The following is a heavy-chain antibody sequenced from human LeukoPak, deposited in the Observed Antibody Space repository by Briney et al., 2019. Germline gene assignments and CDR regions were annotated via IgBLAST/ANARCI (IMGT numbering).Heavy chain of an antibody. V-gene: IGHV3-23*01. CDR3: ATWGDYDVLTGYYDPDN. Sequence: SGGSLRLSCAASGFSFSNYAMSWARQAPGKGLEWVSGIVGSGANTYYADSVKGRFTISRDNPRNTLYLQMNSLRAEDTAVYYCATWGDYDVLTGYYDPDNWGQGTLVTVSS. D-gene: IGHD3-9*01. CDR2: IVGSGANT. J-gene: IGHJ1*01. CDR1: GFSFSNYA.